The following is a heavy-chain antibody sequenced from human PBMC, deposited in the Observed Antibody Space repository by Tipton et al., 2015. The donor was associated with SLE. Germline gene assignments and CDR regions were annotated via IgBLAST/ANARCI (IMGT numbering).Heavy chain of an antibody. Sequence: TLSLTRTVSGGSIRGYYWSWIRQPAGKGVEWIGRIYSSGSTTYNPSPKSRLTLSLDTSKNQFSLRVRSVTAADTAVYYCARGGGSYYDYWGQGTLVTVSS. V-gene: IGHV4-4*07. D-gene: IGHD1-26*01. J-gene: IGHJ4*02. CDR1: GGSIRGYY. CDR3: ARGGGSYYDY. CDR2: IYSSGST.